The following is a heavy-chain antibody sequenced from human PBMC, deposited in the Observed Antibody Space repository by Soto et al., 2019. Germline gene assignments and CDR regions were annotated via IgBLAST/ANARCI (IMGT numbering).Heavy chain of an antibody. CDR2: ISGSGGST. CDR1: GFTFSSYA. D-gene: IGHD3-10*02. CDR3: AKAYVRHYYYGMDV. J-gene: IGHJ6*02. V-gene: IGHV3-23*01. Sequence: EVQLLESGGGLVQPGGSLRLSCAASGFTFSSYAMSWVRQASGKGLEWVSAISGSGGSTYYADSVKGRFTISRDNSKNTLYLQMNSLRAEDTAVYYCAKAYVRHYYYGMDVWGQGTTVTVSS.